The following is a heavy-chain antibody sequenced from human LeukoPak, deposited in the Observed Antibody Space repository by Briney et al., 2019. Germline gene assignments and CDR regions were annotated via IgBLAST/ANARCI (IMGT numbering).Heavy chain of an antibody. D-gene: IGHD6-6*01. J-gene: IGHJ4*02. Sequence: GASVKVSCKASGYTFSSYYMHWVRQAPGQGLEWMGMINPSVGSTSHAQEFQGRVTMTRDMSTSTVYMELSSLRSEDTAVYYCARELSSSSRLLDSWGQGTLVTVSS. V-gene: IGHV1-46*01. CDR1: GYTFSSYY. CDR3: ARELSSSSRLLDS. CDR2: INPSVGST.